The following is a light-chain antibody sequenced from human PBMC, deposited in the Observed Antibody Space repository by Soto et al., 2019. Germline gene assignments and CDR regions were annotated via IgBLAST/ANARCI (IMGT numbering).Light chain of an antibody. CDR2: AAS. Sequence: DIRMTQSPSSLSASVGDRVTITCRASQTISSYLNWYQQKPGKAPQLLIYAASTLQSGVPSRFSGSGSGTDFTLTISSLQRGDFATYYCQQSYDTVAFGGGTKVEIK. CDR1: QTISSY. V-gene: IGKV1-39*01. CDR3: QQSYDTVA. J-gene: IGKJ4*01.